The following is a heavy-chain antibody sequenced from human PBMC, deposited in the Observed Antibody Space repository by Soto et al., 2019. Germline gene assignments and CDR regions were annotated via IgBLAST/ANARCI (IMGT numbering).Heavy chain of an antibody. CDR3: ARERRYFSSSSFYARGYGMDV. CDR2: IYYSGST. J-gene: IGHJ6*02. V-gene: IGHV4-31*03. D-gene: IGHD2-2*01. CDR1: GGSISSGGYY. Sequence: PSETLSLTCTVSGGSISSGGYYWSWIRQHPGKGLEWIGYIYYSGSTYYNPSLKSRVTISVDTSKNQFSLKLSSVTAADTAVYYCARERRYFSSSSFYARGYGMDVPGQAPTGTVS.